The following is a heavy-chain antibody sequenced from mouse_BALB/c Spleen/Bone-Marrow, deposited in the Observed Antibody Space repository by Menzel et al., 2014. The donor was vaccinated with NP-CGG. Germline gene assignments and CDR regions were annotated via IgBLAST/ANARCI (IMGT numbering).Heavy chain of an antibody. CDR1: AYSITSGYG. D-gene: IGHD1-1*01. CDR2: IHYSGNT. J-gene: IGHJ2*01. Sequence: VQLQQSGPDLVKPSQSVSLTCTVTAYSITSGYGWHWIRQFPGNRLEWMAYIHYSGNTDYNPSLKSRISITRDTSKNQFFLQLNSVTTEDTATYYCARETAIVADFDYWGQGTTLTVSS. V-gene: IGHV3-1*02. CDR3: ARETAIVADFDY.